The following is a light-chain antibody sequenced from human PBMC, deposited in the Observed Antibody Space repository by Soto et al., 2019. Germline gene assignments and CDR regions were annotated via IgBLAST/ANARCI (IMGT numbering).Light chain of an antibody. CDR1: SSDVGGYNY. V-gene: IGLV2-14*01. CDR3: SSYTGGNPSYV. J-gene: IGLJ1*01. Sequence: QSALAQPASVSGSPGQSITISCTGTSSDVGGYNYVSWYQHLPGKAPKLIIYYVSNRPSGVSDRFSGSKSGNTASLTVSGLQAEDEADYYRSSYTGGNPSYVFGTGTKVTVL. CDR2: YVS.